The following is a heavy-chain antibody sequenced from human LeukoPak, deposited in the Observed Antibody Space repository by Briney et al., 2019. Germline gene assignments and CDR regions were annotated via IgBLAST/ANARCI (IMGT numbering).Heavy chain of an antibody. CDR1: GGSFSGYY. Sequence: PSETLSLTCAVYGGSFSGYYWSWIRQPPGKGLEWIGEINHSGSTNYNPSLKSRVTISVDTSKNQFSLKLSSVTAADTAVYYCARVGSGWSKNGMDVWGQGTTVTVSS. V-gene: IGHV4-34*01. J-gene: IGHJ6*02. D-gene: IGHD6-19*01. CDR2: INHSGST. CDR3: ARVGSGWSKNGMDV.